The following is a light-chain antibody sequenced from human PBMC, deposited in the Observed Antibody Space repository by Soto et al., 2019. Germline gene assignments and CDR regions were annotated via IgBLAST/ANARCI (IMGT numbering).Light chain of an antibody. CDR3: QHRDNWSYI. Sequence: EIVMTQSPAILSVSPGERATLSCRANESISSNLAWYQQKPGQAPRLLIYDASTRATGIPARFSGSGSGTDYTLSISSLEAEDFAVYYCQHRDNWSYIFGQGTKLEMK. CDR2: DAS. V-gene: IGKV3-11*01. J-gene: IGKJ2*01. CDR1: ESISSN.